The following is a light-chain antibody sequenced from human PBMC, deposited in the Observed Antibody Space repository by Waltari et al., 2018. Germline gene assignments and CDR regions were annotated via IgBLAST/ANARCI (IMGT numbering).Light chain of an antibody. CDR3: QSFDSNVRGGVV. V-gene: IGLV1-40*01. CDR1: SANIGAGHD. Sequence: QSLLTQPKSVSGAPGQRVTISCTGSSANIGAGHDVHWYQAFPGTAPKLLIYGNNNRPSGVPDRFSGSKSGSSASLAINGLQAEDEADYYCQSFDSNVRGGVVFGGGTKVTVL. J-gene: IGLJ3*02. CDR2: GNN.